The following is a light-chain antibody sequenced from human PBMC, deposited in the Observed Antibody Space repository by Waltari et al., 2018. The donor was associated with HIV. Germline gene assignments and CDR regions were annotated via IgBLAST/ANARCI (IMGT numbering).Light chain of an antibody. CDR2: DVS. V-gene: IGLV2-23*02. J-gene: IGLJ2*01. Sequence: QSALTQPASVSGSPGPSLTISCTGTSRDVGCFNYVSWYPQHPGKAPKLMIYDVSKRPSGVSNRFSGSKSGNTASLTISGLQAEDEADYYCCSYAGSSTLVFGGGTKLTVL. CDR1: SRDVGCFNY. CDR3: CSYAGSSTLV.